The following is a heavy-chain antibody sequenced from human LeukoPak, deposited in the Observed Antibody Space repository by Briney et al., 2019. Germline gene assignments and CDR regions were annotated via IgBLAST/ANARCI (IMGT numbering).Heavy chain of an antibody. CDR3: ARPSPPGDGYNPPDH. Sequence: GGYLRLSCIGSTFTFSDYGMHWVRQPLGKGLEWVAVISHDGRTKYYADSMKGRITISRDNSKNTLFLQMNNLRSEDTAVYFCARPSPPGDGYNPPDHWGQGTLVTVSS. CDR1: TFTFSDYG. CDR2: ISHDGRTK. V-gene: IGHV3-30*19. D-gene: IGHD5-24*01. J-gene: IGHJ4*02.